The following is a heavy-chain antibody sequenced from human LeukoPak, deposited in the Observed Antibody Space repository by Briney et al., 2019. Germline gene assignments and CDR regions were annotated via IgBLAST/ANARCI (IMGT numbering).Heavy chain of an antibody. J-gene: IGHJ4*02. CDR1: GDSISTYY. Sequence: PSETLSLTCSVSGDSISTYYWSWIRQPPWKALEWIGYVYYSGSTDYNPSLKSRVTISVDTSKKQFSLNLNSVTAADTAVYYCSASKQLWLRRLFDYWGQGTLVTVSS. V-gene: IGHV4-59*01. CDR2: VYYSGST. CDR3: SASKQLWLRRLFDY. D-gene: IGHD5-18*01.